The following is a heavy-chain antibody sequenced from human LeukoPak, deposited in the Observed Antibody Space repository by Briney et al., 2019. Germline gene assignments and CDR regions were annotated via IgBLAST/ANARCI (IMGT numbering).Heavy chain of an antibody. J-gene: IGHJ6*03. V-gene: IGHV4-59*12. D-gene: IGHD3-3*01. Sequence: SETLSLTCTVSGGSISSYYWSWIRQPPGKGLEWIGYIYYSGSTNYNPSLKSRATISVDTSKNQFSLKLSSVTAADTAVYYCARYDFWSGYYYYYYMDVWGKGTTVTVSS. CDR3: ARYDFWSGYYYYYYMDV. CDR2: IYYSGST. CDR1: GGSISSYY.